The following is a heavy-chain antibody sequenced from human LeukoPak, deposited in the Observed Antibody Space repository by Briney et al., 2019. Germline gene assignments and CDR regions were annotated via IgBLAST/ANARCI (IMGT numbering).Heavy chain of an antibody. Sequence: GGSLRLSCAASGFTFSSHSMNWVRQAPGKGLEWVSYISSGSSIIYYADSVKGRFTISRDNAKNSLYLQMNSLRAEDTAVYYCAGDYCSTTSCRFDYWGQGTLVTVSS. CDR3: AGDYCSTTSCRFDY. CDR2: ISSGSSII. J-gene: IGHJ4*02. V-gene: IGHV3-48*01. D-gene: IGHD2-2*01. CDR1: GFTFSSHS.